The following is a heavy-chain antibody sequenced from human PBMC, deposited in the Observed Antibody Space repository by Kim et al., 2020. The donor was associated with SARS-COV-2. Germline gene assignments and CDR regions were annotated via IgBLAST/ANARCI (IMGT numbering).Heavy chain of an antibody. V-gene: IGHV4-61*01. Sequence: SETLSLTCTVSGGSVSSGSYYWSWIRQPPGKGLEWIGYIYYSGSTNYNPSLKSRVTISVDTSKNQFSLKLSSVTAADTAVYYCARDRMFSGFYGMDVWG. D-gene: IGHD3-10*01. CDR3: ARDRMFSGFYGMDV. CDR1: GGSVSSGSYY. J-gene: IGHJ6*02. CDR2: IYYSGST.